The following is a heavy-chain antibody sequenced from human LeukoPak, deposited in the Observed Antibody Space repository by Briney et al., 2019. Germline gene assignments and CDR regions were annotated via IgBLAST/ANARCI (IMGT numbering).Heavy chain of an antibody. Sequence: GASVKVSCKASGYIFTDYAIHWLRQAPGHRPEWMGWMNGGNGNTKYSQKFQGRITLIRDTSAATAYMELSSLRHDDLAVYYCARGRGTSGSNRDFYYYYYMDVWGKGTTVTVSS. V-gene: IGHV1-3*01. CDR3: ARGRGTSGSNRDFYYYYYMDV. CDR2: MNGGNGNT. J-gene: IGHJ6*03. CDR1: GYIFTDYA. D-gene: IGHD2-15*01.